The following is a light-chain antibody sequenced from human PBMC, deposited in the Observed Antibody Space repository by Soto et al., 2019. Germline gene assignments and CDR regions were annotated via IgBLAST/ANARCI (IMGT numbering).Light chain of an antibody. V-gene: IGKV3D-15*01. CDR2: GAS. CDR1: QSISRY. CDR3: LQSYSSPA. J-gene: IGKJ1*01. Sequence: EIVMTQSPASLSVSPRETATLSCRASQSISRYLAWYQQKPGQGPRLLIYGASSRATGTPDRFSGSGSGTDFTLTISSLQPEDFASYYCLQSYSSPAFGQATKVDIK.